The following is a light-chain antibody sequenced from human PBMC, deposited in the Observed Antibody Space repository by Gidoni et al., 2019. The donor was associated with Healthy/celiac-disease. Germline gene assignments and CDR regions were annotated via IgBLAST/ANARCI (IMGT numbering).Light chain of an antibody. V-gene: IGLV2-14*01. Sequence: QSALTQPASVSGSPGQSITISCTGTSSAVGGYNYVAWYQQHPGKAPKLMIYEVSNRPSGVSNRFSCSKSGNTASLTISGLQAEDEADYYCISYTSSSTLEGVVFGGGTKLTVL. CDR3: ISYTSSSTLEGVV. CDR1: SSAVGGYNY. J-gene: IGLJ2*01. CDR2: EVS.